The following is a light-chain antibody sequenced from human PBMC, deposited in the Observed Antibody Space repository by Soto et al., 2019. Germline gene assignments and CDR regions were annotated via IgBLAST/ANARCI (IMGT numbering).Light chain of an antibody. CDR1: SSDVESYNL. V-gene: IGLV2-14*02. CDR3: AAWDDSLSGVV. Sequence: QAVVTQPASVSGSPGQSITISCTGTSSDVESYNLVSWYQQHPGKAPRLMIYEASKRPSGVPDRFSGSKSGTSASLAISGLRSEDEADYYCAAWDDSLSGVVFGGGTKITVL. J-gene: IGLJ2*01. CDR2: EAS.